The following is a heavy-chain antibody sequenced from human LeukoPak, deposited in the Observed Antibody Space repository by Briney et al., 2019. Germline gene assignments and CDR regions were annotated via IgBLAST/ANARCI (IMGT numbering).Heavy chain of an antibody. D-gene: IGHD3-22*01. CDR2: IYYSGST. V-gene: IGHV4-59*01. J-gene: IGHJ4*02. CDR1: GGSISSYY. Sequence: PSETLSLTCTVSGGSISSYYWSWIRQPPGKGLEWIGYIYYSGSTKYSPSLKSRVTISVDTSKSQFSLKLSSVTAAGTAVYYCARSSFHSSGYFYDYWGQGTLVTVSS. CDR3: ARSSFHSSGYFYDY.